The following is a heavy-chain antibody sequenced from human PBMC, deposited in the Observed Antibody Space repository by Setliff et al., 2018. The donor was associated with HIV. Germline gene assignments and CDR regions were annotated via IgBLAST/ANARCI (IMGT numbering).Heavy chain of an antibody. CDR3: TPLDY. D-gene: IGHD2-15*01. J-gene: IGHJ4*02. CDR1: GFTFSSYV. Sequence: PGGSLRLSCGASGFTFSSYVMSWVRQAPGKGLEWVSGISGSGGSTFYADSVKGRFTISRDNSKNTVYLQMNSLRTEDTALYYCTPLDYWGQGTLVTVSS. V-gene: IGHV3-23*01. CDR2: ISGSGGST.